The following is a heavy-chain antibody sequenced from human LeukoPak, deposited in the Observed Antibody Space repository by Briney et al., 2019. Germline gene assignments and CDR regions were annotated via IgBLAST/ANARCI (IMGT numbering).Heavy chain of an antibody. CDR3: ARGYYHDSSGYYLGFDY. Sequence: PSETLSLTCAVYGGTFSGYYWSWIRQPPGKGLEWIGEIIHSGSTKYNPSLKSRVTISVDTSKNQFSLKLSSVTAADTAVYYCARGYYHDSSGYYLGFDYWDQGTLVTVSS. CDR1: GGTFSGYY. J-gene: IGHJ4*02. V-gene: IGHV4-34*01. D-gene: IGHD3-22*01. CDR2: IIHSGST.